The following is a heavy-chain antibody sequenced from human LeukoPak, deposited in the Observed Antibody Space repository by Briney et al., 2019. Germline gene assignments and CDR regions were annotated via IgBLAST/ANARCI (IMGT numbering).Heavy chain of an antibody. D-gene: IGHD1-26*01. V-gene: IGHV1-8*02. CDR3: ARTSVRLRSYYVD. CDR1: GGTFSSYD. CDR2: MNPNSGNT. Sequence: ASVKVSCKASGGTFSSYDINWVRQATGQGLEWMGWMNPNSGNTGYAQKFQGRVTMTRNTSISTAYMELSSLRSEDTAVYYCARTSVRLRSYYVDWGQGTLVTVSS. J-gene: IGHJ4*02.